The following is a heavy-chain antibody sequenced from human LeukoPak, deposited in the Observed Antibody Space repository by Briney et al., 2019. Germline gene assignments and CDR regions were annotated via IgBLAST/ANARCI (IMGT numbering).Heavy chain of an antibody. D-gene: IGHD1-14*01. CDR2: ITYNADTT. CDR1: EFTFSISA. Sequence: LSGGSLRLSCAASEFTFSISAMNWVRQAPGKGLEWVSTITYNADTTYYAVSVKGRFTISRDNSRNTLYLQMNNLRAEDSAVYYCVKGAINRFDYWGQGTLVTVSS. V-gene: IGHV3-23*01. J-gene: IGHJ4*02. CDR3: VKGAINRFDY.